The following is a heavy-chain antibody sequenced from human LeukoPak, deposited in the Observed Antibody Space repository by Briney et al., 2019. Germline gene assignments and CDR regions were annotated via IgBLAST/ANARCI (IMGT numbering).Heavy chain of an antibody. J-gene: IGHJ4*02. CDR3: ATEKVYSSRRQVDY. Sequence: KPGGSLRLSCAASGFSFSTYSMNWDRQAPGTGLEWVSSISSTGLYMFYADSVKGRVTISRDKAGNSLYLQMNSLRAEDTAVYYCATEKVYSSRRQVDYWGQGTLVTVSS. V-gene: IGHV3-21*01. D-gene: IGHD6-13*01. CDR2: ISSTGLYM. CDR1: GFSFSTYS.